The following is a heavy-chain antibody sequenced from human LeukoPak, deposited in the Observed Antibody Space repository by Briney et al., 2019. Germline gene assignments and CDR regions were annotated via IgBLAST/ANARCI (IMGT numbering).Heavy chain of an antibody. Sequence: PGGSLRLSCAASGFTFSRYWMTWVRQAPGKGLQWVANIKQDGSEKYYVDSVKVRFTISRDNAKNSLYLRMNSLRAEDTAVYYCATSWCYHDSSGPGAFDIWGQGTMVTVSS. D-gene: IGHD3-22*01. CDR1: GFTFSRYW. CDR3: ATSWCYHDSSGPGAFDI. V-gene: IGHV3-7*01. CDR2: IKQDGSEK. J-gene: IGHJ3*02.